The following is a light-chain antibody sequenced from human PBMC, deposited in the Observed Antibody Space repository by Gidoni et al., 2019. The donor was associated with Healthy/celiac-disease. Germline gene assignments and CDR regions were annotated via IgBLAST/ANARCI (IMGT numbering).Light chain of an antibody. Sequence: DIVLTQSPATLFLSPGEKATLSCRASQSVSSYLAWYQQKPGQVPRLLIYDASNRATGIPARCSGSGSGADFTLTISSLEPEDFAVYYCQQRSNWGIFTFGPXTKVDIK. CDR3: QQRSNWGIFT. CDR1: QSVSSY. CDR2: DAS. J-gene: IGKJ3*01. V-gene: IGKV3-11*01.